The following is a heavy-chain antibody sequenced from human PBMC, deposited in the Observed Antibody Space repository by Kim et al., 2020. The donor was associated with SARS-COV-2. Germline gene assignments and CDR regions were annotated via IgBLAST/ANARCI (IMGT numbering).Heavy chain of an antibody. CDR2: IDPSDSYT. D-gene: IGHD3-10*01. CDR1: GYSFTSYW. CDR3: ARQPLDYYGSGSYDY. Sequence: GESLKISCKGSGYSFTSYWISWVRQMPGKGLEWMGRIDPSDSYTNYSPSFQGHVTISADKSISTAYLQWSSLKASDTAMYYCARQPLDYYGSGSYDYLGQGTLVTVSS. V-gene: IGHV5-10-1*01. J-gene: IGHJ4*02.